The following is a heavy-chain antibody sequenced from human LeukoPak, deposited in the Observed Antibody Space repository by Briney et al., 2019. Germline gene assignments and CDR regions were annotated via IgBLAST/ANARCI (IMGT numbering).Heavy chain of an antibody. CDR3: AKTPRYCSGSSCYAGYFDY. D-gene: IGHD2-2*01. Sequence: QPGGSLRLSCAASGFTFSNYAMSWVRQAQEKGLEWVSAISGSGGNTYYADSVKGRFTTSRDNSKNTLYLQMNSLRAEDTAVYYCAKTPRYCSGSSCYAGYFDYWGQGALVTVSS. V-gene: IGHV3-23*01. CDR2: ISGSGGNT. J-gene: IGHJ4*02. CDR1: GFTFSNYA.